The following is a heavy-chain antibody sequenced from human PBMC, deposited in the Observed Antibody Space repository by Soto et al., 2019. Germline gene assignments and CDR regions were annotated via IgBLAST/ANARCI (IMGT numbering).Heavy chain of an antibody. CDR1: GFTFSSYA. CDR3: AKDPFDCSSTSCYALNWFDP. V-gene: IGHV3-23*01. Sequence: GGSLRLSCAASGFTFSSYAMSWVRQAPGKGLEWVSAISGSGGSTYYADSVKGRFTISRDNSKNTLYLQMNSLRAEDTAVYYCAKDPFDCSSTSCYALNWFDPWGQGTLVTVSS. D-gene: IGHD2-2*01. CDR2: ISGSGGST. J-gene: IGHJ5*02.